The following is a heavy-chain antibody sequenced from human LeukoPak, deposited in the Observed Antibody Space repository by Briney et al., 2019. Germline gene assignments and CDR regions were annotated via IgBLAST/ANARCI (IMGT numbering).Heavy chain of an antibody. D-gene: IGHD2-8*01. CDR1: GYTFTSYY. CDR3: ARAHLYCTNGVCLEYFQH. Sequence: ASVKVSCKVSGYTFTSYYMHWVRQAPGQGLEWMGIINPSGGSTSYARKFQGRVTMTRDTSTSTVYMELSSLRSEDTAVYYCARAHLYCTNGVCLEYFQHWGQGTLVTVSS. CDR2: INPSGGST. V-gene: IGHV1-46*03. J-gene: IGHJ1*01.